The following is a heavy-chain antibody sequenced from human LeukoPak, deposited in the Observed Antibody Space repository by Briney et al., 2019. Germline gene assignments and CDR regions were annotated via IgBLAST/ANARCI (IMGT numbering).Heavy chain of an antibody. CDR1: GFTVSSNY. Sequence: PGGSLRLSCAASGFTVSSNYMSWVRQAPGKGLEWVSVIYSGGSTYYADSVKGRLTISRDNSKNTLYLQMNSLRAEDTAVYYCARGDSSGYYPFDYWGQGTLVTVSS. CDR3: ARGDSSGYYPFDY. CDR2: IYSGGST. D-gene: IGHD3-22*01. V-gene: IGHV3-53*01. J-gene: IGHJ4*02.